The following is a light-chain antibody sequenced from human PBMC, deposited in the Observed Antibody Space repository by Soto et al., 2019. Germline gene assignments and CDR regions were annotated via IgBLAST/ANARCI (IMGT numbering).Light chain of an antibody. V-gene: IGLV2-23*02. CDR1: SSDVGSYNL. Sequence: QSALTQPASVSGSPGQSITISCTGTSSDVGSYNLVSWYQQHPGKAPKLMIYEVTKRPSGVSDRLSGSKSGNTASLTISGLQAEDEADYFCCSYAGGVVFGGGTKLTVL. CDR3: CSYAGGVV. CDR2: EVT. J-gene: IGLJ2*01.